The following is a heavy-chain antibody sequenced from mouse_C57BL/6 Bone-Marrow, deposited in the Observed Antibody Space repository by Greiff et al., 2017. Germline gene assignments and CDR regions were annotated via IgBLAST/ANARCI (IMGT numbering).Heavy chain of an antibody. CDR2: ISNGGGST. D-gene: IGHD2-3*01. CDR3: ARHRWLLRYFDV. V-gene: IGHV5-12*01. CDR1: GFTFSDYY. J-gene: IGHJ1*03. Sequence: EVKVVESGGGLVQPGGSLKLSCAASGFTFSDYYMYWVRQTPEKRLEWVAYISNGGGSTYYPDTVKGRFTISRDNAKNTLYLQMSRLKSEDTAMYYCARHRWLLRYFDVWGTGTTVTVSS.